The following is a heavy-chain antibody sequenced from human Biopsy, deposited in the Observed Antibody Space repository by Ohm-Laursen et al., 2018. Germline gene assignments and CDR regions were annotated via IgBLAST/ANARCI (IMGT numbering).Heavy chain of an antibody. J-gene: IGHJ2*01. CDR1: GGTFINYA. V-gene: IGHV1-69*13. D-gene: IGHD1-14*01. CDR2: ITPIFDIN. CDR3: ARANNGAGTYWYLDL. Sequence: GASVKVSCKASGGTFINYAITWVRQAPGQGLEWMGGITPIFDINNCAQKFQGRLTITADESTSTAYMELSGLRSEDTAVYYCARANNGAGTYWYLDLWGRGTLVTVS.